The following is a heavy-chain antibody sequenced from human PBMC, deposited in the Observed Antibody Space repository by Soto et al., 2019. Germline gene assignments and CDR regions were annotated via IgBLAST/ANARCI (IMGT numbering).Heavy chain of an antibody. J-gene: IGHJ6*02. Sequence: ASVKVSCKASGYTFTGYYMHWVRQAPGQGLEWMGWINPNSGGTNYAQKFQGWVTMTRDTSISTAYMELSRLRSDDTAVYYCARELSGLLSGYDLDLPTNGMDVWGQGTTVTVSS. CDR2: INPNSGGT. V-gene: IGHV1-2*04. CDR1: GYTFTGYY. D-gene: IGHD5-12*01. CDR3: ARELSGLLSGYDLDLPTNGMDV.